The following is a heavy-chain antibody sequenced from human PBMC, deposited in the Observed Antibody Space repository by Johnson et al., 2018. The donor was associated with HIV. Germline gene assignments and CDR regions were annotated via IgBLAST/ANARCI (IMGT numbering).Heavy chain of an antibody. Sequence: VQLVESGGGLVQSGGSLRLSCAASGFTFSSYAMNWVRQSPGKGLEWVAVISDDGTNKYYADLKGRFTISRDNSKNTLYLQMNSLRAEDTAVYYCASSLSSRAHDAFDMWGQGTMVTVSS. V-gene: IGHV3-30*04. J-gene: IGHJ3*02. CDR3: ASSLSSRAHDAFDM. CDR2: ISDDGTNK. CDR1: GFTFSSYA. D-gene: IGHD6-13*01.